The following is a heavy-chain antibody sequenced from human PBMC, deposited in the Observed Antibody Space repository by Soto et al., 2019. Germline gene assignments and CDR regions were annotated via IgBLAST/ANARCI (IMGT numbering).Heavy chain of an antibody. D-gene: IGHD1-26*01. CDR2: ISGSGDRT. Sequence: PGGSLRLSCAASGFTFSSYAMSWVRQAPGKGLEWVSAISGSGDRTFYADSLKGRFTISRDNSKNTLYLQMNSLRAEDTAVYYCATVYSRGSFYYYMDVWGKGTTVTVSS. CDR3: ATVYSRGSFYYYMDV. J-gene: IGHJ6*03. V-gene: IGHV3-23*01. CDR1: GFTFSSYA.